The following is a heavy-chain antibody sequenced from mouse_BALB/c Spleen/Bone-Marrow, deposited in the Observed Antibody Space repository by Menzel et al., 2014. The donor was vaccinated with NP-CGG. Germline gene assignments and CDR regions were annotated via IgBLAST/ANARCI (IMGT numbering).Heavy chain of an antibody. CDR3: ARGLGFFDY. D-gene: IGHD4-1*01. CDR2: INSNGDST. Sequence: DVKLQESGGGLVQPGGSLKLSCAASGFTFSSYGMSWVRRTPDKRLELVATINSNGDSTYYPDSVKGRFTISRDNAKNTLYLRMSSLKSEDTAMYYCARGLGFFDYWGQGTTLTVSS. V-gene: IGHV5-6-3*01. J-gene: IGHJ2*01. CDR1: GFTFSSYG.